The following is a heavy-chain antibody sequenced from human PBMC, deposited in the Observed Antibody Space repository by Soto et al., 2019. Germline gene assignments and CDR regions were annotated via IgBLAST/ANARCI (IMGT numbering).Heavy chain of an antibody. Sequence: ASVKVSCKASGGTFSSYAISWVRQAPGQGLEWMGGIIPIFGTANYAQKFQGRVTITADKSTSTAYMELSSLRSEDTAVYYCASAGYYDSSGYFNWFDPWGQGTLVTVSS. V-gene: IGHV1-69*06. J-gene: IGHJ5*02. CDR2: IIPIFGTA. D-gene: IGHD3-22*01. CDR3: ASAGYYDSSGYFNWFDP. CDR1: GGTFSSYA.